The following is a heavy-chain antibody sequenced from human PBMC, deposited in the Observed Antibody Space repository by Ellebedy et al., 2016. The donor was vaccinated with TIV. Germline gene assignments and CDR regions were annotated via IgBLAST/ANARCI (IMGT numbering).Heavy chain of an antibody. CDR3: ARDQGIEVAAGGWFAP. D-gene: IGHD6-19*01. Sequence: SETLSLTCTVSGGSISSSSYYWGWIRQPPGKGLEWIGSIYYSGSTYYNPSLKSRVTISVDTSKNQFSLKLSSVTAADTAVYYCARDQGIEVAAGGWFAPWGQGTLVTVSS. CDR1: GGSISSSSYY. J-gene: IGHJ5*02. V-gene: IGHV4-39*02. CDR2: IYYSGST.